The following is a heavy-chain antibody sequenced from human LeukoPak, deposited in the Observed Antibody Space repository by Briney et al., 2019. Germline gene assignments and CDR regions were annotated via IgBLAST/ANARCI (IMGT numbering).Heavy chain of an antibody. J-gene: IGHJ4*02. CDR2: ISGSGGST. CDR1: GFTFTTYW. CDR3: AKDKGSRDDY. Sequence: GGSLRLSCAASGFTFTTYWMTWVRQAPGKGLEWVSAISGSGGSTYYADSVKGRFTISRDNSKNTLYLQMNSLRAEDTAVYYCAKDKGSRDDYWGQGTLVTVSS. V-gene: IGHV3-23*01. D-gene: IGHD6-13*01.